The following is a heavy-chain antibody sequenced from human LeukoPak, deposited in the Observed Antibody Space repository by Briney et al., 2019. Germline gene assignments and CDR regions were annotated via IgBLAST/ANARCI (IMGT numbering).Heavy chain of an antibody. CDR3: AKDRDDSSGFYHDY. CDR2: ISGSGGSI. D-gene: IGHD3-22*01. CDR1: GFTFSNSA. J-gene: IGHJ4*02. V-gene: IGHV3-23*01. Sequence: GGSLRLSCAASGFTFSNSAMSWVRQAPGKGLAWVSSISGSGGSIYYADSVKGRFTISRDNFKNILYLQMNSLRAEDTAVYYCAKDRDDSSGFYHDYWGQGTLLTVSS.